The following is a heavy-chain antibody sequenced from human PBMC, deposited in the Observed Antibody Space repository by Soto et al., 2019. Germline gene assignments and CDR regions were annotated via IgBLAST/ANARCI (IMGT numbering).Heavy chain of an antibody. Sequence: PSETLSLSCTVSGGSISSYYGSWIRQPPGKGLEWIGYIYYSGSTNYNPSLKSRVTISVDTSKNQFSLKLSSVTAADTAVYYCARRYGDYFDYWGQGTLLTVSS. D-gene: IGHD4-17*01. CDR2: IYYSGST. V-gene: IGHV4-59*08. CDR1: GGSISSYY. J-gene: IGHJ4*02. CDR3: ARRYGDYFDY.